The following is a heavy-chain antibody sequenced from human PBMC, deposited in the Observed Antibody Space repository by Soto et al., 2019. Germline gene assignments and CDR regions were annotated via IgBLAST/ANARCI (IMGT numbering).Heavy chain of an antibody. CDR3: AKGNFEYSSSSGGAFDI. D-gene: IGHD6-6*01. J-gene: IGHJ3*02. Sequence: EVQLLESGGGLVQPGGSLRLSCAASGFTFSSYAMSWVRQAPGKGLEWVSAISGSGGSTYYADSVKGRFTISRDNPKNTLYLQMNSLRAEDTAVYYCAKGNFEYSSSSGGAFDIWGQGTMVTVSS. V-gene: IGHV3-23*01. CDR1: GFTFSSYA. CDR2: ISGSGGST.